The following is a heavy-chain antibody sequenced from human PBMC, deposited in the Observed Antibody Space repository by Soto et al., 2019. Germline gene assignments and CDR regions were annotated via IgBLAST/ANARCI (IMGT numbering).Heavy chain of an antibody. CDR3: ARDLGAAAGTYITAFDI. Sequence: SVNVSCKASGGTFSSYAISWVRQAPGQGLEWMGGIIPIFGTANYAQKFQGRVTITADESTSTAYMELSSLRSEDTAVYYCARDLGAAAGTYITAFDIWGQGTMVTVSS. D-gene: IGHD6-13*01. J-gene: IGHJ3*02. V-gene: IGHV1-69*13. CDR2: IIPIFGTA. CDR1: GGTFSSYA.